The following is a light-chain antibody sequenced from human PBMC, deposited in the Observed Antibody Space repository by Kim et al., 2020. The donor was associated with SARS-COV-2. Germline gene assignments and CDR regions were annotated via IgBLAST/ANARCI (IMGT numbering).Light chain of an antibody. V-gene: IGLV3-1*01. Sequence: SYELTQPPSVSVSPGQTASITCSGDKLGDKYACWYQQKPGQSPVLVIYQDSKRPSGIPERFSGSNSGNTATLTISGTQAMDEADYDCQAWDSSILYVFGTGTKVTVL. J-gene: IGLJ1*01. CDR2: QDS. CDR1: KLGDKY. CDR3: QAWDSSILYV.